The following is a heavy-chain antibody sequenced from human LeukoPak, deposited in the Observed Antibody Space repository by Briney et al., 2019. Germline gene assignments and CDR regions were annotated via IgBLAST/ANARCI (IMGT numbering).Heavy chain of an antibody. D-gene: IGHD1-26*01. CDR2: INPNSGGT. V-gene: IGHV1-2*02. CDR3: ARDRQSGY. CDR1: GGTFSSYA. J-gene: IGHJ4*02. Sequence: GASVKVSCKASGGTFSSYAISWVRQAPGQGLEWMGWINPNSGGTNYAQKFQGRVTMTRDTSISTAYMELSRLRSDDTAVYYCARDRQSGYWGQGTLVTIPS.